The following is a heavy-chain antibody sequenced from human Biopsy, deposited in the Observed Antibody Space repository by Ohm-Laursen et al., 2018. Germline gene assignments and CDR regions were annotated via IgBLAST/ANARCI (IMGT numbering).Heavy chain of an antibody. J-gene: IGHJ5*02. CDR1: GFSLRNYT. V-gene: IGHV3-21*06. D-gene: IGHD1-14*01. CDR3: ARGRSHLLPDHDWFDP. Sequence: SLRLSCAASGFSLRNYTINWARQAPGEGLEWVSSISRSTSHILYAETLKGRFTSSRDNAKNSVYLQMNSLRAEDTGVYYCARGRSHLLPDHDWFDPWGQGTLVTVSS. CDR2: ISRSTSHI.